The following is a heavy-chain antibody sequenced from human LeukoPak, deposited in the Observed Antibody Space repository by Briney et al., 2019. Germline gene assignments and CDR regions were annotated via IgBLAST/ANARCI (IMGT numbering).Heavy chain of an antibody. CDR2: IYYSGGT. V-gene: IGHV4-39*01. CDR3: ARQVRGPGSDF. J-gene: IGHJ4*02. Sequence: SETLSLTCTVSGGSISSSSYYWGWIRQPPGKGLEWIGSIYYSGGTFYNPSLKSRVTMSIDTSKNQFSLKLSSVTAADTAVYYCARQVRGPGSDFWGQGTLVTVSS. D-gene: IGHD1-1*01. CDR1: GGSISSSSYY.